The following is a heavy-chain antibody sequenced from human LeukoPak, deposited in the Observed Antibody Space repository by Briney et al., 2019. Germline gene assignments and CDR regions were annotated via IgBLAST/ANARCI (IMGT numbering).Heavy chain of an antibody. J-gene: IGHJ4*02. CDR1: GGSISSYY. CDR3: ARAVANRVYYFEY. CDR2: IYYSGST. Sequence: SETLSLTCTVSGGSISSYYWSWIRQPPGKGLEWIGYIYYSGSTNYNPSLKSRVTISLDTSRNPFSLKLTYVTSSDTAVYYCARAVANRVYYFEYWGQGTLVTVSS. D-gene: IGHD1-14*01. V-gene: IGHV4-59*01.